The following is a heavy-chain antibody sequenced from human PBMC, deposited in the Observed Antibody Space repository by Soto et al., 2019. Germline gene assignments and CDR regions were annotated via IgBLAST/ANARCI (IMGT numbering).Heavy chain of an antibody. Sequence: GGSLRLSCVASGFTFGTVAMTWVRQAPGKGLEWVSYISSSSCAIYYAASVKGRFTISRDNAKNSLYLQMNSLRAEDTAVYYCARDAEKQWLGDAFDIWGQGTMVTVSS. CDR1: GFTFGTVA. D-gene: IGHD6-19*01. CDR3: ARDAEKQWLGDAFDI. J-gene: IGHJ3*02. CDR2: ISSSSCAI. V-gene: IGHV3-48*01.